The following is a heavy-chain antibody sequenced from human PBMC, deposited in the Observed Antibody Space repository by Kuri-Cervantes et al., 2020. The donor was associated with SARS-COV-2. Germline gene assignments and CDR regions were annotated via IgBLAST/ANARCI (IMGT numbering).Heavy chain of an antibody. CDR1: GFTFDDYA. D-gene: IGHD3-9*01. Sequence: LSLTCAASGFTFDDYAMHWVRQAPGKGLEWVAFIRYDGSNKYYADSVKGRFTISRDNSKNTLYLQMNSLRAEDTAVYYCAKDKSVNFAKNYFDYWGQGTLVTVSS. CDR3: AKDKSVNFAKNYFDY. CDR2: IRYDGSNK. V-gene: IGHV3-30*02. J-gene: IGHJ4*02.